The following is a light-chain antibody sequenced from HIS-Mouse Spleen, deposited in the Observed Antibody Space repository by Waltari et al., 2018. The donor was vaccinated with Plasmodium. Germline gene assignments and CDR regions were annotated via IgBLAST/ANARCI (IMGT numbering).Light chain of an antibody. Sequence: EIVMTQSPATLSVSPGERATLPCRASPRVSSNLAWYQQKPGQAPRLLIYGASTRATGIPARFSGSGSGTEFTLTISSLQSEDFAVYYCQQYNNWSFTFGPGTKVDIK. CDR2: GAS. CDR3: QQYNNWSFT. CDR1: PRVSSN. J-gene: IGKJ3*01. V-gene: IGKV3-15*01.